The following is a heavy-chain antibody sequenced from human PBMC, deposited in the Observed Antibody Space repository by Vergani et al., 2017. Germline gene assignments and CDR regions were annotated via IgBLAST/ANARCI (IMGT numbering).Heavy chain of an antibody. J-gene: IGHJ4*02. CDR3: ARLRGYCSSTSCSYFDY. CDR1: GYSISSGYY. V-gene: IGHV4-38-2*01. Sequence: QVQLQESGPGLVKPSETLYLTCAVSGYSISSGYYWGWIRQPPGKGLEWIGRIYHSGSTYYNPSLKSRVTISVDTSKNQFSLKLSSVTAADTAVYYCARLRGYCSSTSCSYFDYWGQGTLVTVSS. CDR2: IYHSGST. D-gene: IGHD2-2*01.